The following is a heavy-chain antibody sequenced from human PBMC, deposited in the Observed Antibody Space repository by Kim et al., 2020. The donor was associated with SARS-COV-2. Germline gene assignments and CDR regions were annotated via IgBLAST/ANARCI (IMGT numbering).Heavy chain of an antibody. J-gene: IGHJ4*02. CDR3: ARDDPFSGYYYGY. D-gene: IGHD3-22*01. Sequence: GGSLRLSCAASGFTFSSYSMNWVRQAPGKGLEWVSSISSSSSYIYYADSVKGRFTISRDNAKNSLYLQMNSLRAEDTAVYYCARDDPFSGYYYGYWGQGTLVTVSS. V-gene: IGHV3-21*01. CDR1: GFTFSSYS. CDR2: ISSSSSYI.